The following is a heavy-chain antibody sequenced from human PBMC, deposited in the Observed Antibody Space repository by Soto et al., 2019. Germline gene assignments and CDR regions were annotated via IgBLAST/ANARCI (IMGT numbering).Heavy chain of an antibody. J-gene: IGHJ6*02. Sequence: SLRLSCAASGFTFSSYAMHWVRQAPGKGLEWVAVISYDGSNKYYADSVKGRFTISRDNSKNTLYLQMNSLRAEDTAVYYCAREIGSSSRSLYYYGMDVWGQGTTVTVSS. CDR2: ISYDGSNK. CDR3: AREIGSSSRSLYYYGMDV. V-gene: IGHV3-30-3*01. D-gene: IGHD6-13*01. CDR1: GFTFSSYA.